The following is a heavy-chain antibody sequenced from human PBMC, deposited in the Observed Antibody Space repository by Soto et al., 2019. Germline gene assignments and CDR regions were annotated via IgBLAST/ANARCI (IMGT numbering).Heavy chain of an antibody. Sequence: QVQLVQSAAEEKKPGASVKVSCKASGYTFTSYAMHWVRQAPGQRLEWMGWINAGIGNTKYSQKFQGRVTITRDTSASTAYMELSSLRSEDTAVYYCARHGSGWDYWGQGTLVTVSS. J-gene: IGHJ4*02. CDR3: ARHGSGWDY. CDR2: INAGIGNT. CDR1: GYTFTSYA. D-gene: IGHD6-19*01. V-gene: IGHV1-3*05.